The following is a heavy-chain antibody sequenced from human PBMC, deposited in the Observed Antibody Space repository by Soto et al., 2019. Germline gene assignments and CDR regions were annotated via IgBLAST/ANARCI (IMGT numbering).Heavy chain of an antibody. CDR3: AREMGDPYNWFDP. Sequence: QVQLVQSGAEVKKPGSSVKVSCKASGGTFSSYAISWVRQAPGHGLEWMGGIIPIFGTATYAQKFQGRGTITADECRSTSYMELSSLRSEDKAVYYCAREMGDPYNWFDPWFQGTLVTVS. D-gene: IGHD1-26*01. J-gene: IGHJ5*02. CDR1: GGTFSSYA. V-gene: IGHV1-69*01. CDR2: IIPIFGTA.